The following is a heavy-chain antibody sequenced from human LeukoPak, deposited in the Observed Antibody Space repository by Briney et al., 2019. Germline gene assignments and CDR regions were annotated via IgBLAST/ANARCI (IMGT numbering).Heavy chain of an antibody. V-gene: IGHV3-23*01. CDR2: ISGSGGST. J-gene: IGHJ5*02. CDR1: GITFSSYG. CDR3: AKDPVTAPWFDP. D-gene: IGHD4-17*01. Sequence: GGSLRLSCVASGITFSSYGMSWVRQAPGKGLEWVSAISGSGGSTYYADSVKGRFTISRDNSKNTLYLQMNSLRAEDTAVYYCAKDPVTAPWFDPWGQGTLVTVSS.